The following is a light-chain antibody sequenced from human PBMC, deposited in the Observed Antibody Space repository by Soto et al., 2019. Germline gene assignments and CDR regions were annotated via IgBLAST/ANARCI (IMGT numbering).Light chain of an antibody. V-gene: IGKV1-39*01. J-gene: IGKJ5*01. CDR1: QSIRSY. Sequence: DIQLTQSPSSLSASVGDRVTITCRASQSIRSYLNWYQQKPGKAPKLLIYAASSLQTGVSSRFSGSGSGTDFTLTISSLQPEDFATYYCQQANSFPVTFGHGTRLEIK. CDR3: QQANSFPVT. CDR2: AAS.